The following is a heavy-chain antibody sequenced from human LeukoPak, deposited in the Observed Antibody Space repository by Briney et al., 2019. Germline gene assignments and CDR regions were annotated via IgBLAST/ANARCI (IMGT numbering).Heavy chain of an antibody. V-gene: IGHV4-34*01. CDR2: INHSGST. CDR1: GGSFSGYY. J-gene: IGHJ3*02. D-gene: IGHD2-15*01. CDR3: ASGRSGWAFDI. Sequence: SETLSLTCAVYGGSFSGYYWSWIRQPPGKGLEWIGEINHSGSTNYNPSLKSRVTISVDTSKNQFSLKLSSVTAADTAVYYCASGRSGWAFDIWGQGTMVTVSS.